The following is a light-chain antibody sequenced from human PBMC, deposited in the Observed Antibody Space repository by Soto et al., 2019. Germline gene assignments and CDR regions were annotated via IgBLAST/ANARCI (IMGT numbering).Light chain of an antibody. CDR1: HSVSSSY. J-gene: IGKJ2*01. V-gene: IGKV3-20*01. CDR3: QQYGGSPPYT. CDR2: GAS. Sequence: EIVLTQSPGTLSLSPGERATLSCRASHSVSSSYLAWYQQKPGQAPRLLIYGASSRATGIPDRFSGSGSGTEFTLTISRLEPEDFAVYYRQQYGGSPPYTFGQGTKLEIK.